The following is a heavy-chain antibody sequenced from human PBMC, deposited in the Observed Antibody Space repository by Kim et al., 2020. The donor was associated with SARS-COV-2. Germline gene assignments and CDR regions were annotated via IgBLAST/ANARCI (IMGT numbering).Heavy chain of an antibody. CDR3: ARWDHFYGLDV. D-gene: IGHD1-26*01. V-gene: IGHV4-34*01. J-gene: IGHJ6*02. CDR2: T. Sequence: TNYTPPLKNRVTISKDTSKNQLSLRLTSVTAADTAVYYCARWDHFYGLDVWGQGTTVSVFS.